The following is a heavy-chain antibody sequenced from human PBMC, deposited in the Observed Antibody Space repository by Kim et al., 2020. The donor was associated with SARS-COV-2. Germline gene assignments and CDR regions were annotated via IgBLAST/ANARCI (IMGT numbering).Heavy chain of an antibody. D-gene: IGHD3-3*01. V-gene: IGHV3-23*01. J-gene: IGHJ6*02. CDR3: AKDRTLYYDFWSGYDRPRDGMDV. Sequence: GGSLRLSCAASGFTFSSYAMSWVRQAPGKGLEWVSAISGSGGRTYYADSVKGRFTISRDNSKNTLYLQMNSLRAEDTAVYYCAKDRTLYYDFWSGYDRPRDGMDVWGQGTTVTVSS. CDR2: ISGSGGRT. CDR1: GFTFSSYA.